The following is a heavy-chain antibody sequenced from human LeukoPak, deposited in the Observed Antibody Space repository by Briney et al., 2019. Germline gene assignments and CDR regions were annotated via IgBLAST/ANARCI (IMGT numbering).Heavy chain of an antibody. V-gene: IGHV1-69*04. CDR3: AEYFYDSSGYYRTDAFDI. J-gene: IGHJ3*02. CDR1: GGTFSNYA. CDR2: TIPILGIA. Sequence: SVKVSCKASGGTFSNYAISWVRQAPGQGLEWMGRTIPILGIANYAQKFQGRVTITADKSTSTAYMELSGLRSEDTAVYYCAEYFYDSSGYYRTDAFDIWGQGTMVTVSS. D-gene: IGHD3-22*01.